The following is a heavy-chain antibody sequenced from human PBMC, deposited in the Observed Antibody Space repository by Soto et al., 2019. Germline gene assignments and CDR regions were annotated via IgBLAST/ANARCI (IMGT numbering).Heavy chain of an antibody. V-gene: IGHV3-7*03. Sequence: GGSLRLSCAASGFTFSSYWMSWVRQAPGKGLEWVANIKHDDGERYYVDSVKGRFTISRDNAKNSLYLQMNSLRAEDTAFYYCAKDTGPNWGQGTLVTVSS. CDR2: IKHDDGER. J-gene: IGHJ4*02. CDR3: AKDTGPN. CDR1: GFTFSSYW.